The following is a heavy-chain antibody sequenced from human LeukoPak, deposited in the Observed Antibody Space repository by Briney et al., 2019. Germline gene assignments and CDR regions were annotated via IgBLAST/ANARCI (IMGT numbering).Heavy chain of an antibody. D-gene: IGHD3-22*01. J-gene: IGHJ4*02. CDR3: ARGPGEGGSSGYYYGKPEDPAEYYFDY. CDR1: GYTFTSYY. V-gene: IGHV1-46*01. CDR2: INPSGGRT. Sequence: GASVKVSCKASGYTFTSYYMHWVRQAPGQGLEWMGIINPSGGRTSYAQKFQGRVSMTRDMSTSTVYMVLSSLRSEDTAVYYCARGPGEGGSSGYYYGKPEDPAEYYFDYWGQGTLVTVSS.